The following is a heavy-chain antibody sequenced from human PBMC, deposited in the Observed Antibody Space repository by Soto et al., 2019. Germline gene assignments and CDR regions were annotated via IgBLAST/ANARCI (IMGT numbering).Heavy chain of an antibody. CDR3: TRWPRPSSSGTGAY. CDR2: IYNSGSPT. J-gene: IGHJ4*02. Sequence: PGGTLRLSCAASGFTFSNYEMNWVRQAPGKGLEWVSHIYNSGSPTYYAGSVKGRFTISRDNDKNTLYLQLDSLRVEDTAMYYCTRWPRPSSSGTGAYSGAGTQVTVSS. D-gene: IGHD1-26*01. CDR1: GFTFSNYE. V-gene: IGHV3-48*03.